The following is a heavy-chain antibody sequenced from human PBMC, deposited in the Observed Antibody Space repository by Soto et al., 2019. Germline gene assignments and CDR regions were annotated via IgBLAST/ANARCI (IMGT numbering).Heavy chain of an antibody. Sequence: QVQLVQSGAEVKKPGSSVKVSCKASGGTFSSYTISWVRQAPGQGLEWMGRIIPILGIANYAQKFQGRVTLTADKSTSTAYMELSSLRSEDTAVYYCARPRMGEGDFDLWGRGTLVTVSS. D-gene: IGHD3-16*01. CDR2: IIPILGIA. V-gene: IGHV1-69*02. CDR1: GGTFSSYT. CDR3: ARPRMGEGDFDL. J-gene: IGHJ2*01.